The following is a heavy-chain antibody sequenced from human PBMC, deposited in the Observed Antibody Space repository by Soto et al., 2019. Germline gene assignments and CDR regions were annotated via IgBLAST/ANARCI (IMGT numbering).Heavy chain of an antibody. CDR1: GFTFSSYS. CDR2: ISSSSGYI. Sequence: EVQLVESGGGLVKPGGSLRLSCAASGFTFSSYSMNWVRQAPGKGLEWVSSISSSSGYIYYADSLKGRFTISRDNAKNSLYLQMNSLRAEDTAVYYCARDGIAACTYYHSYMDVWGKGTTVTVSS. V-gene: IGHV3-21*01. CDR3: ARDGIAACTYYHSYMDV. D-gene: IGHD6-13*01. J-gene: IGHJ6*03.